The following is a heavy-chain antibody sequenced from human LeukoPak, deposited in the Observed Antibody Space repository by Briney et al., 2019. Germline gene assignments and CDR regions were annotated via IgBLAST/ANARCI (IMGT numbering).Heavy chain of an antibody. CDR1: GGSISSGSYY. V-gene: IGHV4-61*02. Sequence: KTSETLSLTCTVSGGSISSGSYYWSWIRQPAGKGLEWVGRVYTSGSTNYNPSPMGRVTISIDTSKNQFSLKLSSVTTTDTAVYYCAREQPPHTVTPKYYLDYWGQGALVTVSS. D-gene: IGHD4-23*01. J-gene: IGHJ4*02. CDR3: AREQPPHTVTPKYYLDY. CDR2: VYTSGST.